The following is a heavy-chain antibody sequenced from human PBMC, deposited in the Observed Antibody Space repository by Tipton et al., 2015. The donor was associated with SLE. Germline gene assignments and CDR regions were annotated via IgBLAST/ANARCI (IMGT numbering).Heavy chain of an antibody. Sequence: TLSLTCTVSGYSIGNGNYWSWIRQPAGKGLEWIGRIYASGSTNYNPSLKSRVTISVDTSKNQFSLKLKSVTAADTAVYYCARGVGTTIVAVPRSFDIWGQGTMVTVSS. CDR1: GYSIGNGNY. CDR3: ARGVGTTIVAVPRSFDI. J-gene: IGHJ3*02. CDR2: IYASGST. V-gene: IGHV4-61*02. D-gene: IGHD3-22*01.